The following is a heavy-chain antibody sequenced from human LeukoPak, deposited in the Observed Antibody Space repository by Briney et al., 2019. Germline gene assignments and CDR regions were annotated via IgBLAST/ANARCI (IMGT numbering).Heavy chain of an antibody. CDR2: IIPIFGTA. CDR3: ARDSSPNRDGYNYWFDP. Sequence: SVKVSCNASGGTFSSYAISWVRQAPGHGLEWMGGIIPIFGTANYAQKFQGRVTITTDESTSTAYMELSSLRSEDTAVYYCARDSSPNRDGYNYWFDPWGQGTLVTVSS. CDR1: GGTFSSYA. V-gene: IGHV1-69*05. D-gene: IGHD5-24*01. J-gene: IGHJ5*02.